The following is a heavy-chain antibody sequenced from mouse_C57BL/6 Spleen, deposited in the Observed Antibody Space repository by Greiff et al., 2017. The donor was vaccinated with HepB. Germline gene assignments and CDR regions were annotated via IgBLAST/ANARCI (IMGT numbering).Heavy chain of an antibody. Sequence: EVQLQQSGPELVKPGASVKISCKASGYSFTGYYMNWVKQSPEKSLEWIGEINPSTGGTTYNQKFKAKATLTVDKSSSTAYMQLKSLTSEDSAVYYCAAQAAIRGFAYWGQGTLVTVSA. CDR2: INPSTGGT. V-gene: IGHV1-42*01. D-gene: IGHD1-2*01. CDR1: GYSFTGYY. J-gene: IGHJ3*01. CDR3: AAQAAIRGFAY.